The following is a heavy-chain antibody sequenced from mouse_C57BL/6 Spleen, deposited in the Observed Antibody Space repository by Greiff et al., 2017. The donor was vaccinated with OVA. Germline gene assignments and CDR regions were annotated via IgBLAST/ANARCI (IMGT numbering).Heavy chain of an antibody. CDR3: ARFTTVVAEDWYFDV. V-gene: IGHV1-64*01. CDR2: IHPNSGST. CDR1: GYTFTSYW. J-gene: IGHJ1*03. D-gene: IGHD1-1*01. Sequence: QVQLQQPGAELVKPGASVKLSCKASGYTFTSYWMHWVKQRPGQGLEWIGMIHPNSGSTNYNEKFKSKATLTVDKSSSTAYMQLSSLTSEDSAVYYSARFTTVVAEDWYFDVWGTGTTVTVSS.